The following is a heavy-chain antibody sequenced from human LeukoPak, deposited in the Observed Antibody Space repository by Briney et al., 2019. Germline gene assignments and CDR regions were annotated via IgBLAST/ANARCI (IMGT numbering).Heavy chain of an antibody. CDR3: AREHYYDSSGYPYFDY. Sequence: ASVKVSCTASGYTFTSYGISWVRQAPGQGLEWMGWISAYNGNTNYAQKLQGRVTMTTDTSTSTAYMELRSLRSDDTAVYYCAREHYYDSSGYPYFDYWGQGTLVTVSS. CDR2: ISAYNGNT. J-gene: IGHJ4*02. V-gene: IGHV1-18*01. CDR1: GYTFTSYG. D-gene: IGHD3-22*01.